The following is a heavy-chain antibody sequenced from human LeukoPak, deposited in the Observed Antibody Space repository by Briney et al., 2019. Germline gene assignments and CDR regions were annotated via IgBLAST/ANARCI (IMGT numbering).Heavy chain of an antibody. V-gene: IGHV1-2*02. Sequence: RASVSVSCKASGYTFTGYYMHWVRQAPGQGLEWMGWINPNSGGTNYAKKFQGRVTMTRDTSISTAYMELSRLRSDDTAVYYCARDSRRSSPGLLDYWGQGTLITVSS. D-gene: IGHD2-15*01. J-gene: IGHJ4*02. CDR1: GYTFTGYY. CDR3: ARDSRRSSPGLLDY. CDR2: INPNSGGT.